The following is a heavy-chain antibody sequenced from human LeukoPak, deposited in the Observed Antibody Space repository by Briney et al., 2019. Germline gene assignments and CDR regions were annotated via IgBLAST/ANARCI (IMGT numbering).Heavy chain of an antibody. V-gene: IGHV4-38-2*02. J-gene: IGHJ6*03. CDR2: IHHSGST. Sequence: SETLSLTCTVSGYSVSSGYYWGWIRQPPGKGLEWIGSIHHSGSTYYNPSLKSRVTISIDTSKNQFSLKLSSVTAADTAVYYCARDVHGRDYYYMDVWGKGTTVTVSS. CDR3: ARDVHGRDYYYMDV. D-gene: IGHD1-26*01. CDR1: GYSVSSGYY.